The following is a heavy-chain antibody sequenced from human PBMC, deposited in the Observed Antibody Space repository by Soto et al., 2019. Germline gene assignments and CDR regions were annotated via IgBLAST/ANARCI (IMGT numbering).Heavy chain of an antibody. J-gene: IGHJ6*02. CDR1: GYTFTSYY. V-gene: IGHV1-46*01. CDR3: ARATPYDFWSGYYLEMATIAYYYGMDV. D-gene: IGHD3-3*01. Sequence: GASVKVSCKASGYTFTSYYIHWVRQAPGQGLEWMGIINPSGGSTSYAQKFQGRVTMTRDTSTSTVYMELSSLRSEDTAVYYCARATPYDFWSGYYLEMATIAYYYGMDVWGQRTTVTVSS. CDR2: INPSGGST.